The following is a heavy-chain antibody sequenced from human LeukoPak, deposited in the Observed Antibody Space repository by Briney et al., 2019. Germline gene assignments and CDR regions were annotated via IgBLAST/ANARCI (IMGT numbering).Heavy chain of an antibody. J-gene: IGHJ4*02. Sequence: QPGGSLRPSCAASGFTFSTYWMSWVRQAPGKGLEWVANIKQDGSDKYYVDSVKGRFTISRDNAKNSLFLQMNSLRAEDTAVYYCARVRCSSNSCFPDYWGQGTLVTVSS. CDR3: ARVRCSSNSCFPDY. CDR2: IKQDGSDK. V-gene: IGHV3-7*01. D-gene: IGHD2-2*01. CDR1: GFTFSTYW.